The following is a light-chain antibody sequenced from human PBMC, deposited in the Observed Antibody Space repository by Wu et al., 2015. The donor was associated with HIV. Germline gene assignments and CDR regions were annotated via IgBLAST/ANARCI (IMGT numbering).Light chain of an antibody. Sequence: DIQMTQSPSALSASVGDKITITCRATDSVDSLVAWYQQKPGKAPKLLIYRSSSLENGIPSRFSASGSGTEFSLTINSLQPDDFASYYCQQYNLFPWTFGPGTKVEIK. V-gene: IGKV1-5*03. CDR1: DSVDSL. CDR2: RSS. J-gene: IGKJ1*01. CDR3: QQYNLFPWT.